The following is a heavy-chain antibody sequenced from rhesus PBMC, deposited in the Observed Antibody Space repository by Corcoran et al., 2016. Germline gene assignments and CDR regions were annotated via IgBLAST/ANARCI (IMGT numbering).Heavy chain of an antibody. J-gene: IGHJ4*01. CDR2: SSNQYGTT. CDR1: GFTFGTFG. CDR3: AKDLQLLY. D-gene: IGHD1-44*01. Sequence: VQLVESGGGLVQPGGSLRLSCAASGFTFGTFGMSCVRQAQGKGLEWVSFSSNQYGTTYDAESLKCRFTISRDNSKNTLFMEVNNLRVEDTAVYYCAKDLQLLYWGQGVLFTVSA. V-gene: IGHV3S5*01.